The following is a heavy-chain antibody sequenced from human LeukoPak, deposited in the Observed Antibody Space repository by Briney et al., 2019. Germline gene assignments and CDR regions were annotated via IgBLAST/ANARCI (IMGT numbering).Heavy chain of an antibody. V-gene: IGHV3-23*01. CDR3: ARVAVSGPTGWFDS. J-gene: IGHJ5*01. Sequence: GGSLRLSCAASGFTFSSYAMSWVRQAPGKGLEWVSAISGSGGSTYYADSVKGRFTISRDNVDNVVYLEMNSLGAEDTATYYCARVAVSGPTGWFDSWGQGTLVIVSS. CDR1: GFTFSSYA. CDR2: ISGSGGST. D-gene: IGHD2-8*02.